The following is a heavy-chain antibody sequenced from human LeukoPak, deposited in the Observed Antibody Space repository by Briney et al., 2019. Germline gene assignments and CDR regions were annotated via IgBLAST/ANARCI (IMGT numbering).Heavy chain of an antibody. Sequence: GGSLRLSCAASGFTFSSYAMTWVRQAPGKGLEWVSAISGSGSSTYYADSVKGRFTISRDNAKNSLYLQMNSLRAEDTAVYYCARDFSYYYYMDVWGKGTTVTVSS. J-gene: IGHJ6*03. CDR1: GFTFSSYA. D-gene: IGHD2/OR15-2a*01. CDR3: ARDFSYYYYMDV. CDR2: ISGSGSST. V-gene: IGHV3-23*01.